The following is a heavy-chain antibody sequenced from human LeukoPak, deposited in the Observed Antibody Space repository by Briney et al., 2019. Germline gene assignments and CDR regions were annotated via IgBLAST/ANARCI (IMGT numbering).Heavy chain of an antibody. V-gene: IGHV4-59*01. D-gene: IGHD4-17*01. Sequence: SGTLSLTCTVSGGSLSGYYWTWIRQPPGKGLEWIGFIYYTGNTNYNPSLESRLTISVDTSMNQFSLKVNSVTAADTALYYCVRSKSGTYGCFDPWGQGTLVTVSS. CDR3: VRSKSGTYGCFDP. CDR2: IYYTGNT. J-gene: IGHJ5*02. CDR1: GGSLSGYY.